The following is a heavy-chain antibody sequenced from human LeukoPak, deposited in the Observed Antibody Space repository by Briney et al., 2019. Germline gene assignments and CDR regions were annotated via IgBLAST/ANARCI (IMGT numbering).Heavy chain of an antibody. CDR3: ARSGSFNWFDP. J-gene: IGHJ5*02. CDR2: INSDGSST. D-gene: IGHD1-26*01. CDR1: GFTFSTYW. V-gene: IGHV3-74*01. Sequence: PGGSLRLSCAASGFTFSTYWMHWVRQAPGKGQVWVSRINSDGSSTSYADSVKGRFTISRDNAKNTLYLQVNSLRAEDTAVYYCARSGSFNWFDPWGQGTLVTVSS.